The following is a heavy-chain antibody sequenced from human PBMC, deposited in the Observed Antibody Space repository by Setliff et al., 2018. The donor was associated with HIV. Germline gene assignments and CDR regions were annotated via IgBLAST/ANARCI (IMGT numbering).Heavy chain of an antibody. CDR2: IRSTAYGGTI. V-gene: IGHV3-49*04. CDR3: IRDSVNNVQH. Sequence: GGSLRLSCTTSGFTFGDYAMSWVRQAPGKGLEWVGFIRSTAYGGTIEYAASVKGRFTISRDDSKSIAYLQMNSLKTEDTAVYYCIRDSVNNVQHWGQGTLVTVSS. CDR1: GFTFGDYA. J-gene: IGHJ1*01. D-gene: IGHD4-17*01.